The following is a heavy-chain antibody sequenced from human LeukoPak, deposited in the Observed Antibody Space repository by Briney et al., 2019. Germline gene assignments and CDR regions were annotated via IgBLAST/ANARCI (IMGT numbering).Heavy chain of an antibody. CDR2: INPNSGGT. CDR3: VARGSYASLWFDP. J-gene: IGHJ5*02. Sequence: GASVKVSCKASGYTFTDYYMHWVRQAPGQGLEWIGRINPNSGGTNYAQKFQGRVTMTRDTSISTAYMELSRLRSDDTAVYYCVARGSYASLWFDPWGQGTLVTVSS. CDR1: GYTFTDYY. V-gene: IGHV1-2*06. D-gene: IGHD1-26*01.